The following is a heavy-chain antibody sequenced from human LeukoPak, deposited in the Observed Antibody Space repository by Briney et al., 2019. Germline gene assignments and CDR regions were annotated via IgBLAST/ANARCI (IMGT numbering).Heavy chain of an antibody. J-gene: IGHJ3*02. Sequence: AGESLKISCKGSGYSFTSYWIGWVRQIHGKGLEWMGIIYLGDSDTRYSPSCQGSVTISADKCISTAYLQSSSLKASDTAMYYCATRVIRKPPHAFDIWGQGTMVTVSS. CDR3: ATRVIRKPPHAFDI. D-gene: IGHD1-14*01. V-gene: IGHV5-51*01. CDR1: GYSFTSYW. CDR2: IYLGDSDT.